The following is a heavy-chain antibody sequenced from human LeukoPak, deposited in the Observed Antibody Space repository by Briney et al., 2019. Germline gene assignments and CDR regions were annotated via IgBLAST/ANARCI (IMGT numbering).Heavy chain of an antibody. CDR1: GYTFTSYG. V-gene: IGHV1-18*01. J-gene: IGHJ5*02. D-gene: IGHD3-9*01. CDR2: ISAYNGNT. Sequence: ASVKVSCKASGYTFTSYGISWVRQAPGQGLEWMGWISAYNGNTNYAQKLQGRVTMTRDTSTSTVYMELSSLRSEDTAVYYCARGDILTGYSYSNWFDPWGQGTLVTVSS. CDR3: ARGDILTGYSYSNWFDP.